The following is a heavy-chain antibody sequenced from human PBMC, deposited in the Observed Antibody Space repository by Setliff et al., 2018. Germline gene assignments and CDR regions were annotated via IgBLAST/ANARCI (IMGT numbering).Heavy chain of an antibody. CDR2: IYYSGST. CDR3: ARPTAYDFWSGYPARGYYMDV. V-gene: IGHV4-39*01. Sequence: PSETLSLTCTVSGGSISSSSYYWGRIRQPPGKGLEWIGSIYYSGSTYYNPSLKSRVTISVDTSKNQFSLKLSSVTAADTAVYYCARPTAYDFWSGYPARGYYMDVWGKGTTVTVSS. CDR1: GGSISSSSYY. D-gene: IGHD3-3*01. J-gene: IGHJ6*03.